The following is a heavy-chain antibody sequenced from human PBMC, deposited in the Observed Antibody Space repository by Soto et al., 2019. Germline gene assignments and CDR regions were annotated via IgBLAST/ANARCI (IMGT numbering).Heavy chain of an antibody. CDR1: GYTFISFG. V-gene: IGHV1-18*01. CDR2: ISAYNGNT. J-gene: IGHJ3*02. Sequence: QVQLVKSGAEVKKPGASVKVSCKASGYTFISFGISWVRQAPGQGLEWMGWISAYNGNTNYAQKLQGRVTMTTDTSTSTAYMELRSLRSDDTAVYYCARDLDDYVWGSYPSPDAFDIWGQGTMVTVSS. D-gene: IGHD3-16*02. CDR3: ARDLDDYVWGSYPSPDAFDI.